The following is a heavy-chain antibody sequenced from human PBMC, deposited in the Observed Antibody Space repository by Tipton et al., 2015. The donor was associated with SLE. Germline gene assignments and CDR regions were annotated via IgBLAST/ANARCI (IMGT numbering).Heavy chain of an antibody. J-gene: IGHJ4*02. Sequence: QSGAEVKKPGASVKVSCKASGYTFTSYDISWVRQAPGQGLEWVGWISAYNGNTNYAQKLQGRVTMTTDTSTSTAYMELRSLRSDDTAVYYCARDGGTVTTPPDFDYWGQGTLVTVSS. CDR2: ISAYNGNT. CDR3: ARDGGTVTTPPDFDY. D-gene: IGHD4-17*01. V-gene: IGHV1-18*01. CDR1: GYTFTSYD.